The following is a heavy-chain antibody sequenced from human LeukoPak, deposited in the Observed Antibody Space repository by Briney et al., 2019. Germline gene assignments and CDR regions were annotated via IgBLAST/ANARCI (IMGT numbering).Heavy chain of an antibody. D-gene: IGHD6-19*01. CDR1: GGSFSGYY. J-gene: IGHJ4*02. Sequence: SETLSLTCAVYGGSFSGYYWSWIRQPPGKGLEWIGEINHSGSTNYNPSLKSRVTISVDTSENQFSLKLSSVTAADTAVYYCARGVTLPGIAVAGTSLNYFDYWGQGTLVTVSS. CDR3: ARGVTLPGIAVAGTSLNYFDY. V-gene: IGHV4-34*01. CDR2: INHSGST.